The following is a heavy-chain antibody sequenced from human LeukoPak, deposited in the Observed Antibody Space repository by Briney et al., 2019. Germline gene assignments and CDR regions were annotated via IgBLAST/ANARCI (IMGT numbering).Heavy chain of an antibody. CDR3: ARGSTKYGSSWYSYYYYYYMDV. V-gene: IGHV3-20*04. D-gene: IGHD6-13*01. CDR1: GFTFDDYG. CDR2: INWNGGST. Sequence: GGSLRLSCAASGFTFDDYGMSWVRQAPGKGLEWVSGINWNGGSTGYADSVKGRFTISRDNAKNSLYLQMNSLRAEDTALYYCARGSTKYGSSWYSYYYYYYMDVWGKGTTVTVSS. J-gene: IGHJ6*03.